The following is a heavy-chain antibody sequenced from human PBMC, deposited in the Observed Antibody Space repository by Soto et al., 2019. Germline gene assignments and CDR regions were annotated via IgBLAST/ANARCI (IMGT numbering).Heavy chain of an antibody. V-gene: IGHV1-2*02. CDR3: GRDPIGGGAHYYFDY. CDR2: IKPHTGDT. CDR1: GYTFIQFY. J-gene: IGHJ4*02. Sequence: ASVTVSRKPSGYTFIQFYIHWLRQAPGPGLESLGGIKPHTGDTNSAEKFQDRVTINRDTSINTAYMELSGLTSDATAVYFCGRDPIGGGAHYYFDYWGQGTLVTVSS. D-gene: IGHD3-16*01.